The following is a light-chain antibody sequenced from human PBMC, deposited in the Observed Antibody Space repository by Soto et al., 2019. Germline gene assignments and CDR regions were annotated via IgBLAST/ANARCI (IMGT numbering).Light chain of an antibody. CDR3: QQFGNSPRT. CDR1: QSVSNNY. V-gene: IGKV3D-20*01. J-gene: IGKJ1*01. CDR2: DAS. Sequence: EIVLTQSPATLSLSPGERATLSCGASQSVSNNYLAWYQQKPGLAPRLLIYDASRRATGIPDRFSGSGSSTDFTLTISRLEPEDFAVYYCQQFGNSPRTFGQGTKVEIK.